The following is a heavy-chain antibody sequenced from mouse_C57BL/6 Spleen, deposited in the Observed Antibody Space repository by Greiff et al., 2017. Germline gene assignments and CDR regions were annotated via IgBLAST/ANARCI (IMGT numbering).Heavy chain of an antibody. V-gene: IGHV3-6*01. CDR3: ARERDSSGFDY. D-gene: IGHD3-2*02. CDR2: ISYDGSN. CDR1: GYSIPSGYY. J-gene: IGHJ2*01. Sequence: VQLQESGPGLVKPSQSLSLTCSVTGYSIPSGYYWNWIRQFPGNKLEWMGYISYDGSNNYNPSLKNRISITRDTYKNQFFLKLNSVTTEDTATYYCARERDSSGFDYWGQGTTLTVSS.